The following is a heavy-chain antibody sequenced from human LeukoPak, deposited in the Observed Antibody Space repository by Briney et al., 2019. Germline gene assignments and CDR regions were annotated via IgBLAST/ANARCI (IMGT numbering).Heavy chain of an antibody. J-gene: IGHJ3*02. Sequence: PGGSLRLSCAASGFTSSSYWMHWVRQAPGKGLVWVSRINTDGSSTSYADSVKGRFTISRDNAKNSLYLQMNSLRAEDTALYYCAKDVTYYYDSSSLNAFDIWGQGTMVTVSS. V-gene: IGHV3-74*01. CDR2: INTDGSST. CDR1: GFTSSSYW. CDR3: AKDVTYYYDSSSLNAFDI. D-gene: IGHD3-22*01.